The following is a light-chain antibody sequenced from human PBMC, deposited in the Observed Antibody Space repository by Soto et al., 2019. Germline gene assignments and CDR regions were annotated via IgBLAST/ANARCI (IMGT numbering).Light chain of an antibody. CDR1: QSVSSN. V-gene: IGKV3-15*01. Sequence: EIVMTQSPATLSISPGERATLXXRASQSVSSNLAWYQQKPGQAPRXVIYGASTRATGIPARFSGSGSGTEFTLTISSLQSEGFATYFCQQCQSTPLTFGGGTKVDIK. CDR3: QQCQSTPLT. J-gene: IGKJ4*01. CDR2: GAS.